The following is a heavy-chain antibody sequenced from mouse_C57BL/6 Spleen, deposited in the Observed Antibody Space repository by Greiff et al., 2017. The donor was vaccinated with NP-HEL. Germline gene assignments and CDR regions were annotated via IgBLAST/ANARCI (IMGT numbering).Heavy chain of an antibody. D-gene: IGHD6-1*01. CDR3: TRGDGASGYAMDY. CDR1: GFTFSSYA. V-gene: IGHV5-9-1*02. J-gene: IGHJ4*01. CDR2: ISSGGDYI. Sequence: EVNLVESGEGLVKPGGSLKLSCAASGFTFSSYAMSWVRQTPEKRLEWVAYISSGGDYIYYADTVKGRFTISRDNARNTLYLQMSSLKSEDTAMYYCTRGDGASGYAMDYWGQGTSVTVSS.